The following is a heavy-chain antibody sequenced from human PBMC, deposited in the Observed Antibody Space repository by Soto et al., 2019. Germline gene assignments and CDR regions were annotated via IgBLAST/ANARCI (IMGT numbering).Heavy chain of an antibody. CDR2: IWYDGINK. J-gene: IGHJ6*02. CDR3: ARDRVQMVDGLDV. V-gene: IGHV3-33*01. Sequence: QVQLVESGGGVVQPGRSLRISCAASGFTFSNNGMHWVRQAPGKGLEWVAVIWYDGINKYYADSVKGRFIISRDNSKNTVYLQMNSLRAEDTAVYYCARDRVQMVDGLDVWGQGTTVTVSS. CDR1: GFTFSNNG. D-gene: IGHD2-15*01.